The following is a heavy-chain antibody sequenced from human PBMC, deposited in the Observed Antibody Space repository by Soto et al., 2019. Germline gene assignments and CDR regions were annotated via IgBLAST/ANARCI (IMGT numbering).Heavy chain of an antibody. CDR1: GYSFTSYW. CDR3: ARHYGSGSPFDY. J-gene: IGHJ4*02. D-gene: IGHD3-10*01. CDR2: IDPSDSYT. Sequence: EVQLVQSGAEVKKPGESLRISCKGSGYSFTSYWISWVRQMPGKGLEWMGRIDPSDSYTNYSPSFQGHVTISVDKSISPAYMQWSSLKPSDTAMYYCARHYGSGSPFDYWGQGTLVTVSS. V-gene: IGHV5-10-1*01.